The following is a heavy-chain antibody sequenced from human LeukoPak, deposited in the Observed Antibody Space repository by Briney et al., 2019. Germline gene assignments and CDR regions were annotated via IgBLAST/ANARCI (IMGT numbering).Heavy chain of an antibody. J-gene: IGHJ4*02. CDR2: ISAYNGNT. CDR1: GYTFTSYG. V-gene: IGHV1-18*01. D-gene: IGHD3-10*01. CDR3: ARDINYYGSGSYYDY. Sequence: ASVKVSCNASGYTFTSYGISWVRQAPGQGLEWMGWISAYNGNTNYAQKLQGRVTMTTDTSTSTAYMELSRLRSDDTAVYYCARDINYYGSGSYYDYWGQGTLVTVSS.